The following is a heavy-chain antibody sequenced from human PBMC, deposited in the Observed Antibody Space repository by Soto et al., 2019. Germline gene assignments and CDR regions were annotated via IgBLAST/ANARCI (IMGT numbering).Heavy chain of an antibody. CDR3: ARGRRGDSSGYYSRRGKFDY. CDR2: INHSGST. D-gene: IGHD3-22*01. J-gene: IGHJ4*02. V-gene: IGHV4-34*01. CDR1: GGSFSGYY. Sequence: NPSETLSLTCAVYGGSFSGYYWSWIRQPPGKGLEWIGEINHSGSTNYNPSLKSRVTISVDTSKNQFSLKLSSVTAADTAVYYCARGRRGDSSGYYSRRGKFDYWGQGTLVTVSS.